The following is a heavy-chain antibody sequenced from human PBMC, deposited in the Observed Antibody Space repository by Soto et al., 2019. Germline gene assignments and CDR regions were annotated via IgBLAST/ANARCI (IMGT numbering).Heavy chain of an antibody. Sequence: QAQLQESGPGLVKPSGTLALTCAVSGGSITSNNWWCWVRQPPGKGLEWIGEIHHTGGTKYNPSLKLRDNLSSDKSKYKYSLNRDSVAAADTAVYYCARGGRGSNFPAHLVNWFDPWGRGTLVSVSS. J-gene: IGHJ5*02. V-gene: IGHV4-4*02. CDR3: ARGGRGSNFPAHLVNWFDP. CDR1: GGSITSNNW. D-gene: IGHD3-16*01. CDR2: IHHTGGT.